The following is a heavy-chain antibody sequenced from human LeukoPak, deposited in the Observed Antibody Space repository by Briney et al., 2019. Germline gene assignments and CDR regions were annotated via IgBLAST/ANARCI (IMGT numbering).Heavy chain of an antibody. V-gene: IGHV3-43*01. CDR3: AKHPLGYYDSSGPLAY. Sequence: GGSLRLSCAASGFTFDDYTMHWVRQAPGKGLEWVSLISWDGGSTYYADSVKGRFTISRDNSKNSLYLQMNSRRSKDTALYYCAKHPLGYYDSSGPLAYGGKGPLATVP. CDR2: ISWDGGST. D-gene: IGHD3-22*01. J-gene: IGHJ4*02. CDR1: GFTFDDYT.